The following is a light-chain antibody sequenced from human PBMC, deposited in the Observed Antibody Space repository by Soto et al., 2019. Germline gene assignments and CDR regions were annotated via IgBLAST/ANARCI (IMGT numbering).Light chain of an antibody. CDR3: QSYDTGLTGHVL. Sequence: QSVLTQPRSVSGAPGQRVTISCSGNSSNVGAGFDVHWYQQLPGAAPKLLIYASTNRPSGVPDRFSGSKSDTSASLAITGLQIDDEADYYCQSYDTGLTGHVLFGGGTQLTVL. CDR2: AST. V-gene: IGLV1-40*01. J-gene: IGLJ2*01. CDR1: SSNVGAGFD.